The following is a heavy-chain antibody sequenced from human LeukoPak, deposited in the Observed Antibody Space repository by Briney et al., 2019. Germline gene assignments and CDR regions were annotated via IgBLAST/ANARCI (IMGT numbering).Heavy chain of an antibody. V-gene: IGHV3-9*01. CDR2: ISWNSGSI. Sequence: GRSLRLSCAASGFTFDDYAMHWVRQAPGKGLEWVSGISWNSGSIGYADSVKGRFTISRDNAKNSLYLQMNSLRAEDTALYYCAKASYPYYYYGMDVWGRGTTVTVSS. CDR1: GFTFDDYA. CDR3: AKASYPYYYYGMDV. J-gene: IGHJ6*02.